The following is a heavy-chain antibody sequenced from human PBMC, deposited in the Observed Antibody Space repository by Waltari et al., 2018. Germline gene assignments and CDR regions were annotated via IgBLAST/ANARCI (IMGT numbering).Heavy chain of an antibody. CDR1: GYTFTGYY. D-gene: IGHD1-7*01. Sequence: QVQLVQSGAEVKKPGASVKVSCKASGYTFTGYYMHWVRKAPGQGLEWMGWINPNSGGTNYAQTLQGRVTMTRDTSSSTAYMELSRLRSDDTAVYYCARDWGLELREWFDPWGQGTLVTVSS. V-gene: IGHV1-2*02. J-gene: IGHJ5*02. CDR3: ARDWGLELREWFDP. CDR2: INPNSGGT.